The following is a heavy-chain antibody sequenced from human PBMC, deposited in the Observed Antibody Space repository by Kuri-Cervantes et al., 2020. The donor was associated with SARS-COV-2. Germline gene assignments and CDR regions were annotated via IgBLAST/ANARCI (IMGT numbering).Heavy chain of an antibody. J-gene: IGHJ4*02. V-gene: IGHV4-31*03. CDR3: ARGRALHSGWGYSSGWYSFEFDY. D-gene: IGHD6-19*01. CDR1: GGSISSGGYY. Sequence: SETLSLTCTVSGGSISSGGYYWSWIRQHPGKGLEWIGEINHSGSTNYNPSLKSRVTISVDTSKNQFSLKLSSVTAADTAVYYCARGRALHSGWGYSSGWYSFEFDYWGQGTLVTVSS. CDR2: INHSGST.